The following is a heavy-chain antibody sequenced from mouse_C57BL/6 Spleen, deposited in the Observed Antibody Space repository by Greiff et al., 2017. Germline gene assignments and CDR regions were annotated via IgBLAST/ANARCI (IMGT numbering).Heavy chain of an antibody. Sequence: EVQLVESGEGLVKPGGSLKLSCAASGFTFSSYAMSWVRQTPEKRLEWVAYISSGGDYIYYADTVKGRFTISRDNARNTLYLQMSSLKSEDTAMYYCTRDLPYSNLYYYAMDYWGQGTSVTVSS. D-gene: IGHD2-5*01. V-gene: IGHV5-9-1*02. CDR2: ISSGGDYI. CDR1: GFTFSSYA. CDR3: TRDLPYSNLYYYAMDY. J-gene: IGHJ4*01.